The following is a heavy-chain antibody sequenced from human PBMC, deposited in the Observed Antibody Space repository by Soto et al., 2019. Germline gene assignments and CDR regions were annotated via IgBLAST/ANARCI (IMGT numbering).Heavy chain of an antibody. Sequence: ASVKVSCKASGYTFTSYGISWVRQAPGQGLEWMGWISAYNGNTNYAQKLQGRVTMTTDTSTSTAYMELRSLRSDDTAVYYCARRGRELVIKDYYYYMDVWGKGTTVTVSS. D-gene: IGHD3-22*01. CDR2: ISAYNGNT. J-gene: IGHJ6*03. CDR3: ARRGRELVIKDYYYYMDV. CDR1: GYTFTSYG. V-gene: IGHV1-18*01.